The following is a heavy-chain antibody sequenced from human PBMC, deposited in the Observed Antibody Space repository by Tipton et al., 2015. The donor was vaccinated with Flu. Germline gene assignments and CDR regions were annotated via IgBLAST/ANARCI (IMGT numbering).Heavy chain of an antibody. CDR2: FYYDVGT. V-gene: IGHV4-39*07. CDR3: ARDPAGYYDNSAYFIFDS. CDR1: GASLRSSSYY. D-gene: IGHD3-22*01. J-gene: IGHJ4*02. Sequence: TLSLTCTVSGASLRSSSYYWGWIRQPQGKGLEWIGSFYYDVGTYYNPSLNSRVTISVDESKNQFSLRLTSVTAADTAVYYCARDPAGYYDNSAYFIFDSWGQGTLVTVSS.